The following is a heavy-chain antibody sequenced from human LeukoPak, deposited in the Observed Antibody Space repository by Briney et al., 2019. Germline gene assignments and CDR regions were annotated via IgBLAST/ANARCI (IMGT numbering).Heavy chain of an antibody. D-gene: IGHD3-9*01. CDR2: IYYSGST. Sequence: SETLSLTCTVSGGSVSSGSYYWSWIRQPPGKGLEWIGYIYYSGSTNYNPSLKSRVTISVDTSKNQFSLKLSSVTAADTAVYYCARDRPLSLHYDILTGYFDYWGQGTLVTVSS. J-gene: IGHJ4*02. CDR3: ARDRPLSLHYDILTGYFDY. CDR1: GGSVSSGSYY. V-gene: IGHV4-61*01.